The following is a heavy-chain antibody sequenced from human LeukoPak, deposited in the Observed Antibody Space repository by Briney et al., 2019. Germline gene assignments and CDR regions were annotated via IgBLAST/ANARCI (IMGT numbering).Heavy chain of an antibody. CDR2: IYYSGST. D-gene: IGHD3-22*01. V-gene: IGHV4-59*01. CDR3: ASSYDSSAPSGY. J-gene: IGHJ4*02. CDR1: GGSISSYY. Sequence: SETLSLTCTVSGGSISSYYWSWIRQPLGKGLEWIGYIYYSGSTNYNPSLKSRVTISVDTSKNQFSLKLSSVTAADTAVYYCASSYDSSAPSGYWGQGTLVTVSS.